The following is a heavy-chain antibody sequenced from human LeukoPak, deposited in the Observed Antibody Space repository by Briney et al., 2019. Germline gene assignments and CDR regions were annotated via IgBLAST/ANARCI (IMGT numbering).Heavy chain of an antibody. CDR3: ARSDGGTIDY. D-gene: IGHD4-23*01. J-gene: IGHJ4*02. CDR2: INHSGST. CDR1: GGSFSGYY. V-gene: IGHV4-34*01. Sequence: SETLSLTCAVYGGSFSGYYWSWIRQPPGKGLEWIGEINHSGSTNYNPSLKSRVTISVDTSKNQFSLHLSSVTPEDTAVYYCARSDGGTIDYWGQGTLVTVSA.